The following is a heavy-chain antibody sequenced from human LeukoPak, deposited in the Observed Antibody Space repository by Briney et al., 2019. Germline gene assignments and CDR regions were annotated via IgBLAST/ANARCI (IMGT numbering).Heavy chain of an antibody. V-gene: IGHV4-34*01. CDR3: ARECGSSHDPFDY. CDR1: GGSFSGYY. J-gene: IGHJ4*02. D-gene: IGHD6-13*01. CDR2: INHSGST. Sequence: SETLSLTCAVYGGSFSGYYWSWIRQPPGKGLEWIGEINHSGSTNYNPSLKSRVTISVDTSKNQFSLKLSSVTAADTAVYYCARECGSSHDPFDYWGQGTLVTVSS.